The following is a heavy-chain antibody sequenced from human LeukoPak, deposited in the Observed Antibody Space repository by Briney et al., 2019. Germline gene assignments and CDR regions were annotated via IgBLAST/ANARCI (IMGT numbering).Heavy chain of an antibody. V-gene: IGHV4-59*01. CDR1: GGSLSGYV. Sequence: SETLSLTCAVNGGSLSGYVWTWIRQPPGKGLEWIGYIYYSGSTNYNPSLESRVTISVDTSKNQFSLKLSSVTAADTAVYYCARTILEYYYDSNGRYYFDYWGQGTLVTVSS. D-gene: IGHD3-22*01. CDR3: ARTILEYYYDSNGRYYFDY. CDR2: IYYSGST. J-gene: IGHJ4*02.